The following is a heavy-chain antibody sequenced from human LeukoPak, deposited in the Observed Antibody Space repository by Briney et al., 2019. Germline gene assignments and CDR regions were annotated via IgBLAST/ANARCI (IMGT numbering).Heavy chain of an antibody. V-gene: IGHV3-30*04. D-gene: IGHD3-10*01. CDR3: ARDHLSSGPHTKYYYGSGSRGWFDP. CDR2: ISYDGSNK. CDR1: GFTFSSYA. Sequence: GRSLRLTCAASGFTFSSYAMHWVRQAPGKGLEWMAVISYDGSNKYNADSVKGRFNISRDNSKNTLYLQMNSLRAEDTAVYYCARDHLSSGPHTKYYYGSGSRGWFDPWGQGTLVSVSS. J-gene: IGHJ5*02.